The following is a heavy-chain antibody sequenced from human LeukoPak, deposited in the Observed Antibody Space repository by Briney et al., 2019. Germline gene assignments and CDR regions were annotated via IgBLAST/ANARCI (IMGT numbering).Heavy chain of an antibody. J-gene: IGHJ4*02. CDR3: ARGPSGYHNT. CDR2: IRYDGSNK. V-gene: IGHV3-30*02. D-gene: IGHD5-12*01. CDR1: GFTFSSYG. Sequence: PGGALRLSCAASGFTFSSYGMHWVRQAPGKGLEWVAFIRYDGSNKYYADSVKGRFTISRDNSKNTLYLQMNSLRAEDTAVYYCARGPSGYHNTGGQGTLVTVSS.